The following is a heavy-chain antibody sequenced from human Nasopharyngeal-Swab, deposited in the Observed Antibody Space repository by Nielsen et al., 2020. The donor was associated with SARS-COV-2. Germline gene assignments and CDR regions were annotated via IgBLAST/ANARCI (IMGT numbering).Heavy chain of an antibody. D-gene: IGHD4-17*01. J-gene: IGHJ4*02. V-gene: IGHV4-39*07. CDR1: GASISNRTYY. CDR2: VFYTGT. Sequence: SETLSLTCSVSGASISNRTYYWGWIRPSPEKGLQWIGTVFYTGTYYNPSLQSRVTISVDTSKNQFSLKLTSVTAADTAVYYCVRDESGDYLGLPFDSWGPGTLVTVSS. CDR3: VRDESGDYLGLPFDS.